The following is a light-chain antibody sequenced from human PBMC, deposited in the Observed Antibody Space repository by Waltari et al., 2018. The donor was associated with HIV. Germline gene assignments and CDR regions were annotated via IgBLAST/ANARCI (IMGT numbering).Light chain of an antibody. V-gene: IGLV2-23*02. CDR2: EVN. Sequence: QSALTQPASVSGSPGQSITISCTGTSSDVGSYNLVSWYQQHPGKAPKLMIYEVNKRPSGVSNRFSGSKSGNTASLTISGLQAEDEADYYCCSYAGSSTVIFGGGTKLTVL. CDR3: CSYAGSSTVI. J-gene: IGLJ2*01. CDR1: SSDVGSYNL.